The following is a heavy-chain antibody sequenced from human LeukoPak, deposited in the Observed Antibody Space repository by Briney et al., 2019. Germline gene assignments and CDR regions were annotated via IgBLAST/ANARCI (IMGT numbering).Heavy chain of an antibody. Sequence: GGSLRFSCAASGFSFSSHWVPWVRQAPGKGLVWVSRISDDGSYTSNVDSVKGRFTISRDNVNNMLYLHMNSLRAEDTAVYYCASFGISWRSSYWGQGTLVTVSS. D-gene: IGHD2-21*01. CDR3: ASFGISWRSSY. J-gene: IGHJ4*02. CDR2: ISDDGSYT. CDR1: GFSFSSHW. V-gene: IGHV3-74*01.